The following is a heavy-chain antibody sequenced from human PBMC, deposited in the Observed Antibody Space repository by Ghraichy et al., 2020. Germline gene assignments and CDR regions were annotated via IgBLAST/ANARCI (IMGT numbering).Heavy chain of an antibody. Sequence: LSLTCVASGFGFNTYTMTWVRQAPGKGLEWVSSISSGADYRYYADSVKGRFTISRDNAKNSLYVQLDSLRPDDTAVYYCARGGVGSTNWLDPWGQGTLVTVPS. CDR1: GFGFNTYT. V-gene: IGHV3-21*01. CDR2: ISSGADYR. CDR3: ARGGVGSTNWLDP. J-gene: IGHJ5*02. D-gene: IGHD1-26*01.